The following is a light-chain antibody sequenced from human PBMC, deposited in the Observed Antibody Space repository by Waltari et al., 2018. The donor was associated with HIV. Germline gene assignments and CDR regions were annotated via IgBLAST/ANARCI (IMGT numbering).Light chain of an antibody. CDR2: WAS. Sequence: DFVLTQSPDSLAVSLGERATINCKSSQTVLYNSNNKNYLAWYQQKPGQPPKLLIYWASTRESGVPDRFSGSGSETDFTLTISSLQAEDVAVYYCQQYYGIPTFGAGTKVEIK. V-gene: IGKV4-1*01. CDR1: QTVLYNSNNKNY. CDR3: QQYYGIPT. J-gene: IGKJ4*01.